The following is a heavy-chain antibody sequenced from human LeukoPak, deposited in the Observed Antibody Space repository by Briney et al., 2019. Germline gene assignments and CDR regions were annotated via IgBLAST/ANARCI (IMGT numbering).Heavy chain of an antibody. Sequence: GGSLRLSCAASGFAFSTYAMYWVRQAPGKGLESVSAISPSGGRAYYANSVKGRFTISRDNSKNTLYLQMGSLRPEDMALYYCARPAAETTATLDYWGQGILVTISS. J-gene: IGHJ4*02. CDR2: ISPSGGRA. D-gene: IGHD2-21*02. V-gene: IGHV3-64*01. CDR1: GFAFSTYA. CDR3: ARPAAETTATLDY.